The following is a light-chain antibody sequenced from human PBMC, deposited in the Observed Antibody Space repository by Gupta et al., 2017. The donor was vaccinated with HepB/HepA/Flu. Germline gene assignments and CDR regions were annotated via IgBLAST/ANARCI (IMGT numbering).Light chain of an antibody. Sequence: IVLTQSPGTLSLSPCEGATLSCRASQSVSSSYLACYQQKPGQAPSLLIYGAARRASGIPDRFRGSGSGTDLNLTISSLGPEDVEVDYCEQDDNTTGPFGQGTKVDIK. V-gene: IGKV3-20*01. CDR3: EQDDNTTGP. J-gene: IGKJ1*01. CDR1: QSVSSSY. CDR2: GAA.